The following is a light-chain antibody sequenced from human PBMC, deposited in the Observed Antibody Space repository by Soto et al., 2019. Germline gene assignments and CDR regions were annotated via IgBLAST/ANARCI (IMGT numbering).Light chain of an antibody. CDR2: KAS. Sequence: DIQMTQSPSTLSASEGDRVTIACRASQSITNWLAWYQQKPGKAPNLLIYKASSLESGVPSRFSGSGSGTEFTLTITSLQPDDFAPYYFQQYSTYPYTFGQGTKLEIK. V-gene: IGKV1-5*03. CDR1: QSITNW. CDR3: QQYSTYPYT. J-gene: IGKJ2*01.